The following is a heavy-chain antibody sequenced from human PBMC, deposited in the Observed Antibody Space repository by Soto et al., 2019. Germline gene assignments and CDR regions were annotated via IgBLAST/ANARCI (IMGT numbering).Heavy chain of an antibody. CDR3: ARDTVAVAGKDY. CDR2: IYSAGST. Sequence: EVQLVESGGGLVQPGGSLRLSCAASVTVTSNYMTWVRQAPGKGLEWVSVIYSAGSTYYADSVKGRFTISRDNSRNTLYLPMNGLRAEDTAVYYCARDTVAVAGKDYWGQGTLVTVSS. D-gene: IGHD6-19*01. CDR1: VTVTSNY. J-gene: IGHJ4*02. V-gene: IGHV3-66*01.